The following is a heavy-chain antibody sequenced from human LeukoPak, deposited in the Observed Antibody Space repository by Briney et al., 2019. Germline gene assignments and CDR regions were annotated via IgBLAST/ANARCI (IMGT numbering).Heavy chain of an antibody. CDR1: GYTFTSYA. D-gene: IGHD3-9*01. Sequence: ASVKVSCKASGYTFTSYAMNWVRQAPGQGLEWMGWINTNTGNPTYAQGFTRRFVFSLDTSVSTAYLQISSLKAEDTAVYYCARGYYDILTGSSGWFDPWGQGTLVAVSS. CDR3: ARGYYDILTGSSGWFDP. J-gene: IGHJ5*02. V-gene: IGHV7-4-1*02. CDR2: INTNTGNP.